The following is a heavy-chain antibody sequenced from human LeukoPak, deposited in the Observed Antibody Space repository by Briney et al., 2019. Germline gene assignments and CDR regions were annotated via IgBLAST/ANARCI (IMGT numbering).Heavy chain of an antibody. CDR3: ARYRSSYYFDY. V-gene: IGHV4-59*10. D-gene: IGHD6-13*01. J-gene: IGHJ4*02. CDR2: IYTSGST. CDR1: GDSISSYY. Sequence: SETLSLTCTVSGDSISSYYWSWVRQPAGKGVEWIGRIYTSGSTNYNPSLKSRVTMSVATSKNQFSLKLSSVTAADTAVYYCARYRSSYYFDYWGQGTLVTVSS.